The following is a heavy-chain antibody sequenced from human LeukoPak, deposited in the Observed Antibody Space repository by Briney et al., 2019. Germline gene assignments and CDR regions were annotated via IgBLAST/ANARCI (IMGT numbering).Heavy chain of an antibody. CDR3: ARDRYSSARGRGYYYMDV. CDR2: IYSGGST. Sequence: GGSLRLSCAASGFTVSSNYMSWVRQAPGKGLEWVSVIYSGGSTHYADSVKDRFNISRDSSQNTVFLQMNSLRAEDTAVYYCARDRYSSARGRGYYYMDVWGKGTTVTISS. D-gene: IGHD6-19*01. J-gene: IGHJ6*03. V-gene: IGHV3-66*01. CDR1: GFTVSSNY.